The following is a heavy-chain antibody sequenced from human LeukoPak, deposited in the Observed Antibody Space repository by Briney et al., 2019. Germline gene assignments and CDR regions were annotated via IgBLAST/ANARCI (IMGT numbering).Heavy chain of an antibody. CDR3: ASHEPMGAFDI. CDR1: GGSISSGGYY. V-gene: IGHV4-31*03. D-gene: IGHD1-14*01. J-gene: IGHJ3*02. Sequence: PSETLSLTCTVSGGSISSGGYYWSWIRQHPGKGLEWIGYIYYSGSTYYNPSLKSRVTISVDTSKNQFSLKLSSATAADTAVYYCASHEPMGAFDIWGQGTMVTVSS. CDR2: IYYSGST.